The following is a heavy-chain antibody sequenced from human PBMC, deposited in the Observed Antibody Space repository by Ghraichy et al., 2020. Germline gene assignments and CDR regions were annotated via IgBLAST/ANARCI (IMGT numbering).Heavy chain of an antibody. D-gene: IGHD3-3*01. CDR2: IYYSGST. CDR3: ARRELEEWLRFDY. CDR1: GGSISSSSYY. Sequence: SETLSLTCTVSGGSISSSSYYWGWIRQPPGKGLEWIGSIYYSGSTYYNPSLKSRVTISVDTSKNQFSLKLSSVTAADTAVYYCARRELEEWLRFDYWGQGTLVTVSS. V-gene: IGHV4-39*01. J-gene: IGHJ4*02.